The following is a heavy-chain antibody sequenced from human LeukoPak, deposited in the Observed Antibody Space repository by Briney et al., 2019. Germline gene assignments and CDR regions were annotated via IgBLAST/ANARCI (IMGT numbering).Heavy chain of an antibody. V-gene: IGHV3-11*06. CDR2: ISRNSYT. CDR3: ARMGIAAVGAYYFDY. J-gene: IGHJ4*02. Sequence: GGSLRLSCGAAGFTVSDYYMSWIRQAPGKGREWVSYISRNSYTNYADSVKDRFTISRDNAKNSLYLQMASLRAEDTAVYYCARMGIAAVGAYYFDYWGQGTLVAVSS. D-gene: IGHD6-13*01. CDR1: GFTVSDYY.